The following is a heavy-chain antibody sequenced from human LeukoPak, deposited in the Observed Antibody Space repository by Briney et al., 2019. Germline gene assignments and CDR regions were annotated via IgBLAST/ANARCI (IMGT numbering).Heavy chain of an antibody. CDR2: INHSGST. CDR3: ARGTTSDWLSQRNWFDP. V-gene: IGHV4-34*01. Sequence: SETLSLTCAVYGGSFSGYYWSWIRQPPGKGLEWTGEINHSGSTNYNPSLKSRVTISVDTSKNQFSLKLSSVTAADTAVYYCARGTTSDWLSQRNWFDPWGQGTLVTVSS. CDR1: GGSFSGYY. J-gene: IGHJ5*02. D-gene: IGHD3-9*01.